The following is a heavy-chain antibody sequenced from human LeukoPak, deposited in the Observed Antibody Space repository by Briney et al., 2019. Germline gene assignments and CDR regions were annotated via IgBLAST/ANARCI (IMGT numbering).Heavy chain of an antibody. V-gene: IGHV4-38-2*02. CDR1: GYSISSGYY. J-gene: IGHJ4*02. Sequence: PSKTLSLTCTVSGYSISSGYYWGWIRQPPGKGLEWIGSIYDSGTTYYNPSLKSRVTISVETSKNQFSLKLSSVTAADTAVYYCARVTGYMIEDYFDYWGQGTLVTVSS. CDR3: ARVTGYMIEDYFDY. D-gene: IGHD3-22*01. CDR2: IYDSGTT.